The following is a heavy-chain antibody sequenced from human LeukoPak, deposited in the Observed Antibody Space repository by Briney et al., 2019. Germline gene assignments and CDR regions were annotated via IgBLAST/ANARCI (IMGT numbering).Heavy chain of an antibody. CDR3: ARDTYYGSGSYYNELDY. CDR1: GGSISSGNYY. V-gene: IGHV4-61*02. Sequence: SETLSLTCTVSGGSISSGNYYWSWIRQPAGKGLEWIGRIYTSGSTNYNPSLKSRVTMSVDTSKNQFSLKLSSVTAADTAVYYCARDTYYGSGSYYNELDYWGQGTLVTVSS. J-gene: IGHJ4*02. CDR2: IYTSGST. D-gene: IGHD3-10*01.